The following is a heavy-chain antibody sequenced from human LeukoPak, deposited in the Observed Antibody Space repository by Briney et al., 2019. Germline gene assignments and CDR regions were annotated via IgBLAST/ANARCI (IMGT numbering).Heavy chain of an antibody. CDR2: ISYDGGKT. D-gene: IGHD3-22*01. CDR3: AKPIYYDSSGYSVDY. V-gene: IGHV3-30-3*02. CDR1: GFIFGGYA. J-gene: IGHJ4*02. Sequence: GGSLRLSCAASGFIFGGYAMHWVRQAPGKGLQWLAVISYDGGKTYYADSVKGRFTISRDNSKNTLYLQMNSLRAEDTAVYYCAKPIYYDSSGYSVDYWGQGTLVTVSS.